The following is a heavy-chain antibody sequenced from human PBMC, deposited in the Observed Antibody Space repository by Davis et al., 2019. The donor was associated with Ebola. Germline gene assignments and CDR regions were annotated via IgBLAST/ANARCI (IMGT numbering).Heavy chain of an antibody. J-gene: IGHJ4*02. CDR3: ARERGYFYYFDY. CDR1: GFTFSSYW. V-gene: IGHV3-7*01. Sequence: GESLKISCAASGFTFSSYWMSWVRQAPGKGLEWVANIKQDGSEKYYVDSVKGRFTISRDNAKNSLYLQMNSLRAEDTAVYYCARERGYFYYFDYWGQGTLVTVSS. CDR2: IKQDGSEK. D-gene: IGHD5-18*01.